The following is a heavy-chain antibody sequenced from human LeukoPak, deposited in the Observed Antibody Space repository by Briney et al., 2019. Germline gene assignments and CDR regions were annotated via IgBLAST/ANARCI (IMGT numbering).Heavy chain of an antibody. V-gene: IGHV5-51*01. J-gene: IGHJ5*02. Sequence: GESLKISCKGSGYSFTSYWIGWVRQMPGKGLEWMEIIYPGDSDTRYSPSFQGQVTISADKSISTAYLQWSSLKASDTAMYYCARRYCSSTSCFDPWGQGTLVTVSS. D-gene: IGHD2-2*01. CDR2: IYPGDSDT. CDR3: ARRYCSSTSCFDP. CDR1: GYSFTSYW.